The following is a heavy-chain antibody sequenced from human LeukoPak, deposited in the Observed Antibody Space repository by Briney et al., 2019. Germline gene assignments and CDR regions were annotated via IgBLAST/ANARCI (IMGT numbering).Heavy chain of an antibody. Sequence: QPGGSLRLSCAASGFTFTSYWMHWVRQAPGKGLVWVSRINSEGSSTTYADSVKGRFTISRDNSKNTLSLQMNSLRAEDTAVYYCARGDGYNFFDYWGQGTLVTVSS. CDR3: ARGDGYNFFDY. CDR2: INSEGSST. V-gene: IGHV3-74*01. D-gene: IGHD5-24*01. J-gene: IGHJ4*02. CDR1: GFTFTSYW.